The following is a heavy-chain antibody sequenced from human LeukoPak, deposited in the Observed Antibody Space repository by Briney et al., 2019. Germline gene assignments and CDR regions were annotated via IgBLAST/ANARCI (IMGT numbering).Heavy chain of an antibody. J-gene: IGHJ4*02. CDR1: GFTFSSYA. V-gene: IGHV3-64*01. CDR2: ISSNGGST. Sequence: PGGSLRLSCAASGFTFSSYAMHWVRQAPGKGLEYVSAISSNGGSTYYANSVKGRFTISRDNSKNTLYLQMGSLRAEDMAVYYCARRWELGQSEEFDYWGQGTLVTVSS. CDR3: ARRWELGQSEEFDY. D-gene: IGHD1-26*01.